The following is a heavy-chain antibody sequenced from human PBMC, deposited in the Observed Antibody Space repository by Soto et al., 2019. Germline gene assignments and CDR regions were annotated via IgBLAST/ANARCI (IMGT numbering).Heavy chain of an antibody. D-gene: IGHD1-26*01. CDR2: MNPNSGNT. CDR3: ARVGGVGAPPGADY. Sequence: ASVKVSCKASGYTFSSYDINWVRQAPGQGLEWMGRMNPNSGNTGYAQKFQGRVTMTGSTSISTAYMELSSLRSEDTAVYYCARVGGVGAPPGADYWGQGTLVTVSS. V-gene: IGHV1-8*01. CDR1: GYTFSSYD. J-gene: IGHJ4*02.